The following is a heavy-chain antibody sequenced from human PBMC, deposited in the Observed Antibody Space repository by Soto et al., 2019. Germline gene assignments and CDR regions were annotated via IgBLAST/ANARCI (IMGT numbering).Heavy chain of an antibody. D-gene: IGHD3-22*01. CDR2: IIPIFGTA. Sequence: GASVKVCFKASGGPFSSYAISLVRQAPGQGLEWMGGIIPIFGTANYAQKFQGRVTITADESTSTAYMELSSLRSEDTAVYYCATSLGDASSGPIDYWGQGTMVTVSS. CDR3: ATSLGDASSGPIDY. J-gene: IGHJ4*02. V-gene: IGHV1-69*13. CDR1: GGPFSSYA.